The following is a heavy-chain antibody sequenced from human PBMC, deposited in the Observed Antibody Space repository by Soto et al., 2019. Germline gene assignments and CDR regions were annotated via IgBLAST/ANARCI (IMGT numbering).Heavy chain of an antibody. CDR3: AREISYYDSSGYYPLPDYYYGMDV. Sequence: SETLSLTCTVSGGSITSRGYYWSWIRQHPGKGLEWIGYIYYSGSTYYNPSLKSRVTISVDTSKNQFSLKLSSVTAADTAVYYCAREISYYDSSGYYPLPDYYYGMDVWGQGTTVT. CDR2: IYYSGST. V-gene: IGHV4-31*03. D-gene: IGHD3-22*01. J-gene: IGHJ6*02. CDR1: GGSITSRGYY.